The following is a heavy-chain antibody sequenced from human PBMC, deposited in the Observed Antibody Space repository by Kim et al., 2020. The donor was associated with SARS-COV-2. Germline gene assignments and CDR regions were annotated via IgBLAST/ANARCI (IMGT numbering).Heavy chain of an antibody. CDR2: IYYSGST. Sequence: SETLSLTCTVSGGSVSSGSYFWSWIRQPPGKGLEWIAYIYYSGSTHYNPSLKSRVTISVDTSKNQFSLKLSSVTAADTAVYYCARVHSYGNFDYWGQGTLVTVSS. D-gene: IGHD5-18*01. CDR1: GGSVSSGSYF. CDR3: ARVHSYGNFDY. V-gene: IGHV4-61*01. J-gene: IGHJ4*02.